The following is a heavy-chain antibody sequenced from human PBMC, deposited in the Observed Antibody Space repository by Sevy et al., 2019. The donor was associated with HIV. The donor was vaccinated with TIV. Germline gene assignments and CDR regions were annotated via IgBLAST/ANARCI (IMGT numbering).Heavy chain of an antibody. CDR1: GYTLSELS. V-gene: IGHV1-24*01. J-gene: IGHJ4*02. D-gene: IGHD3-22*01. CDR3: AITKDYYDNSGYPFDY. Sequence: ASVKVSCKVFGYTLSELSMHWVRQTPGKGLEWMGSFDPEDGETIYAQRFQGRVAMTEDTSTDTAYMELRSLRSEDTDVFYCAITKDYYDNSGYPFDYWGQGTLVTVSS. CDR2: FDPEDGET.